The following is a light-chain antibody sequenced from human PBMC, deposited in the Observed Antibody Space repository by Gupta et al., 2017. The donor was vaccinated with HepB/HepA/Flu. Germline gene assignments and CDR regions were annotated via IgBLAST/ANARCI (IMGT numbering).Light chain of an antibody. CDR3: AAWDDSLNVI. J-gene: IGLJ2*01. CDR1: SSNIGSNS. CDR2: NNN. Sequence: QSVLTQPPSASGTPGQWVSISCSGSSSNIGSNSVSWFQQLPGTAPKVLIYNNNQRPSGVPDRFSGSQSGTSASLAISGLQSEDEADYYCAAWDDSLNVIFGGGTKLTVL. V-gene: IGLV1-44*01.